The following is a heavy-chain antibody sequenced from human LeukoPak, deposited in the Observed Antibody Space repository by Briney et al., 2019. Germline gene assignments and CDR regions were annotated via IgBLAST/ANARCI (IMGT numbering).Heavy chain of an antibody. CDR1: GFAFSDYY. J-gene: IGHJ3*02. CDR2: ITSSGSTI. Sequence: GSLSLSCAGSGFAFSDYYMTWIRQAPGKGLEWISYITSSGSTIHYADSVKGRFTISRDNAKNSVYLEMNDLRLEDTALYYCARDRSSGGAFDIWGRGTMVTVSS. CDR3: ARDRSSGGAFDI. V-gene: IGHV3-11*01. D-gene: IGHD3-10*01.